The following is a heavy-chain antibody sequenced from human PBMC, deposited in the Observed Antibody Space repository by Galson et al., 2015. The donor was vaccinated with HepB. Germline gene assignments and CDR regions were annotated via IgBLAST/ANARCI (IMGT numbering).Heavy chain of an antibody. J-gene: IGHJ4*02. Sequence: SVKVSCKASGGTFSSYAISWVRQAPGQGLEWMGRIIPILGIANYAQKFQGRVTITADKSTSTAYMELSSLRSEDTAVYYCASSSVNEGPYCGGDCYWNYWGQGTLVTVSS. D-gene: IGHD2-21*02. CDR3: ASSSVNEGPYCGGDCYWNY. CDR2: IIPILGIA. V-gene: IGHV1-69*04. CDR1: GGTFSSYA.